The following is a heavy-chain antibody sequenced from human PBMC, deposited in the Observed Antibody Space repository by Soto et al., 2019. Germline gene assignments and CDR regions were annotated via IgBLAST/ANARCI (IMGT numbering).Heavy chain of an antibody. J-gene: IGHJ4*02. CDR3: ARYSGYDLGSTFDY. Sequence: PSVTLSLTCTVSGGSISSGDYYWSWIRQPPGKGLEWIGYIYYSGGTDYNPSLKSRVTISVDTSKNQFSLKLSSVTAADTAVYYCARYSGYDLGSTFDYWGQGTLVTVSS. D-gene: IGHD5-12*01. CDR1: GGSISSGDYY. V-gene: IGHV4-30-4*01. CDR2: IYYSGGT.